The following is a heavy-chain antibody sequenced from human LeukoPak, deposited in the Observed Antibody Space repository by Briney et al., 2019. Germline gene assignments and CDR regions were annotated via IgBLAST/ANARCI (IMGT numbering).Heavy chain of an antibody. Sequence: PSETLSFTGPVYGGSFIGYSWSWIRQPPGKGLEWIGEINHSGSTNYNPSLKSRVTISVDTSKNQFSLKLSSVTAADTAVYYCARVGKQWLVLRGWFDPWGQGTLVTVSS. CDR3: ARVGKQWLVLRGWFDP. J-gene: IGHJ5*02. CDR1: GGSFIGYS. CDR2: INHSGST. V-gene: IGHV4-34*01. D-gene: IGHD6-19*01.